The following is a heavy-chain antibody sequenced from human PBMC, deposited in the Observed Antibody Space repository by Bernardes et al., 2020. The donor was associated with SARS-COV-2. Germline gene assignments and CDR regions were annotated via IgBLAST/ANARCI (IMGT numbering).Heavy chain of an antibody. V-gene: IGHV3-9*01. J-gene: IGHJ6*02. D-gene: IGHD3-10*01. CDR2: ISWNSGSI. Sequence: GGSLRLSCAASGFTFDDYAMHWVRQAPGKGLEWVSGISWNSGSIGYADSVKGRFTISRDNAKNSLYLQMNSLRAEDTALYYCASYGSGSYPDYYGMDVWGQGTTVTVSS. CDR3: ASYGSGSYPDYYGMDV. CDR1: GFTFDDYA.